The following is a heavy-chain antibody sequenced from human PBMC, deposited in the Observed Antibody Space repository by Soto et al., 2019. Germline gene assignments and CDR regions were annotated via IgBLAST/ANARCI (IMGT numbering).Heavy chain of an antibody. CDR2: ISSSGSTI. J-gene: IGHJ5*02. CDR3: ARQYDYVWGSYRFSWFDP. Sequence: GGSLRLSCAASGFTFSSYEMNWVRQAPGKGLEWVSYISSSGSTIYYADSVKGRFTISRDNAKNSLYLQVNSLRAEDTAVYYCARQYDYVWGSYRFSWFDPWGQGTPVTVSS. D-gene: IGHD3-16*02. V-gene: IGHV3-48*03. CDR1: GFTFSSYE.